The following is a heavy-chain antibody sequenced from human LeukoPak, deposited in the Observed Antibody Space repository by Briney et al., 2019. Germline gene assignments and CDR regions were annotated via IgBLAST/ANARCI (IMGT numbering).Heavy chain of an antibody. D-gene: IGHD3-3*01. CDR3: TRGGPARFLEWLFLEVDY. CDR1: GYSFTSYY. Sequence: ASVKVSCKASGYSFTSYYMHWVRQAPGQGLEWMGIINPSGGSTSYAQKFQGRVTITRDTSASTAYMELSSLRSDDTAVYYCTRGGPARFLEWLFLEVDYWGQGTLVTVSS. J-gene: IGHJ4*02. V-gene: IGHV1-46*01. CDR2: INPSGGST.